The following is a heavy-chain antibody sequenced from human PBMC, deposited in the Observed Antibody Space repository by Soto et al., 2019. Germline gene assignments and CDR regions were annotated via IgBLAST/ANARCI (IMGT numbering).Heavy chain of an antibody. CDR2: VWYDGSNK. CDR1: GFTFGSYG. Sequence: GGSLRLSCAASGFTFGSYGMHWVRQAPGKGLEWVAVVWYDGSNKYYADSVKGRFTISRDNSKNTLYLQMNSLRAEDTAVYYCARDPGLYEWFYNYFDSWGQGTLVTVSS. CDR3: ARDPGLYEWFYNYFDS. J-gene: IGHJ4*02. V-gene: IGHV3-33*01. D-gene: IGHD3-3*01.